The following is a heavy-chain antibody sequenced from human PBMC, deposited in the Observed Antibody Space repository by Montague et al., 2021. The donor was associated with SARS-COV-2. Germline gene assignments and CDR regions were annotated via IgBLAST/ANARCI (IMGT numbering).Heavy chain of an antibody. CDR2: MYYSGST. V-gene: IGHV4-59*01. Sequence: SETLSLTCIVSGGSTKYYNWSWIGQSPGKGLEWIGYMYYSGSTNXNTSLKRRVNMSIDRSKNQFSLKLRSVTAADTAVYYCARVARYCTNGVYQTYYYYGLDVWGQGAPVTVSS. CDR3: ARVARYCTNGVYQTYYYYGLDV. J-gene: IGHJ6*02. D-gene: IGHD2-8*01. CDR1: GGSTKYYN.